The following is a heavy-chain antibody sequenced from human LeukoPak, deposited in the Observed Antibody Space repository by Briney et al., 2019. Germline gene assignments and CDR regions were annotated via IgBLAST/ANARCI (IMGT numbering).Heavy chain of an antibody. CDR2: ISGSGGST. Sequence: GGSLRLSCAASGFTFSSYAMSWVRQAPGKGLEWVSAISGSGGSTYYADSVKGRFTISRDSSKNTLYLQMNSLRAEDTAVYYCAKNGYYYDSSGEKPYYFDYWGQGTLVTVSS. J-gene: IGHJ4*02. D-gene: IGHD3-22*01. CDR3: AKNGYYYDSSGEKPYYFDY. V-gene: IGHV3-23*01. CDR1: GFTFSSYA.